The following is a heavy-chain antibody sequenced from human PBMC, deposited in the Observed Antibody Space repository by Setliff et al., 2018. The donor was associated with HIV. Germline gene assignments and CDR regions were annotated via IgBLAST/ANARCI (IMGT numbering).Heavy chain of an antibody. V-gene: IGHV3-30*02. CDR2: IRSDGSNK. CDR1: FIFRTND. D-gene: IGHD3-10*02. Sequence: FIFRTNDMHWVRQAPGKGLEWVSFIRSDGSNKYYADPVKGRFTISRDNSKNTVYLEIHSLRAEDTAVYYCVRAEITMFIYPPAFWWGQGTLVTVSS. CDR3: VRAEITMFIYPPAFW. J-gene: IGHJ4*02.